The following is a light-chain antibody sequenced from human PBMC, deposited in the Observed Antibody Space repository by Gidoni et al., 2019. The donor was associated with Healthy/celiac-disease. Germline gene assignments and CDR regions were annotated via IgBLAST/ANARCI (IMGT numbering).Light chain of an antibody. CDR3: QQSYSTHSLT. CDR2: AAS. V-gene: IGKV1-39*01. Sequence: DIQMTQSPSSLSASVGDRVTITCRASQSISSYLNWYQQKPGKAPKLLIYAASSLQSGVPSRFSGSGSGTDFTLTIRSLQPEDFATYYCQQSYSTHSLTFGGGTKVEIK. CDR1: QSISSY. J-gene: IGKJ4*01.